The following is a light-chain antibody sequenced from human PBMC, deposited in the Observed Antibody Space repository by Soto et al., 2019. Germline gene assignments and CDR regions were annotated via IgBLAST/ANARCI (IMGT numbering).Light chain of an antibody. CDR3: QQYNNWIT. CDR2: GAS. Sequence: EIVMTQSPATLSVSPGERATLSCRASQSVSSNLAWYQQKPGQAPRLLIYGASTRATGIPARLSGSGSGTEFTLTISSLQSEDFAVYYCQQYNNWITFGQGTRLEMK. J-gene: IGKJ5*01. CDR1: QSVSSN. V-gene: IGKV3-15*01.